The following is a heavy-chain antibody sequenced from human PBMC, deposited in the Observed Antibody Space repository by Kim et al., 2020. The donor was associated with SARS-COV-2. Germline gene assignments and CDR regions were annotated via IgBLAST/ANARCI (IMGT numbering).Heavy chain of an antibody. V-gene: IGHV4-39*01. J-gene: IGHJ6*02. D-gene: IGHD5-12*01. CDR1: GGSISSSSYY. CDR3: ARHDDSGYDNDYYYGMDV. CDR2: IYYSGST. Sequence: SETLSLTCTVSGGSISSSSYYWGWIRQPPGKGLEWIGSIYYSGSTYYNPSLKSRVTISVDTSKNQFSLKLSSVTAADTAVYYCARHDDSGYDNDYYYGMDVWGQGTTVTVSS.